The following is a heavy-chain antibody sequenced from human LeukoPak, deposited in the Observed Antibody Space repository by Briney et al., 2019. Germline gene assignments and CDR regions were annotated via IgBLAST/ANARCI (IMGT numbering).Heavy chain of an antibody. CDR3: ARDGVPGGRDV. CDR1: GFAFSSHW. D-gene: IGHD3-16*01. Sequence: TGGSLRLSCAASGFAFSSHWMNWVRQAPGKGLEWVANINREGNDKNYVDSVKGRFPISRDNAKNSLYLQMNSLRVEDTAVYYCARDGVPGGRDVWGQGTTVTVS. V-gene: IGHV3-7*01. CDR2: INREGNDK. J-gene: IGHJ6*02.